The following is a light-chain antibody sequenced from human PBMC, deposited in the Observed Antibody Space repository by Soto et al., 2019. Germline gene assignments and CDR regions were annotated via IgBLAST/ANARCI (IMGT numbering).Light chain of an antibody. CDR1: QSISSW. Sequence: DMQITQSPYTLSASLRERVTISDRVPHRLCXWWASQSISSWLAWYQQKPGKAPKLLIYDASSLESGVPSRFSGSGSGTDFTLSISSVQPEDFATYFCQQSYMDPITFGQGTRLAIK. CDR2: DAS. J-gene: IGKJ5*01. CDR3: QQSYMDPIT. V-gene: IGKV1-5*01.